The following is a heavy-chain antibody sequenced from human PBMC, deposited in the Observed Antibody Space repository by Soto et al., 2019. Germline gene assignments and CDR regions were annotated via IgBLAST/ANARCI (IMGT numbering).Heavy chain of an antibody. CDR3: IKEARGHSYARL. D-gene: IGHD3-16*01. CDR2: ISDSGVNT. Sequence: EVQLLESGGDLVHPGESLRLSCAASGFLSGNYAMDWIRQAPGTGLEWVSAISDSGVNTYYADSVKGRFTIFRDNSKNALYLEMKSLRAGDTAVYYCIKEARGHSYARLWGRGTPVTVSS. J-gene: IGHJ4*02. V-gene: IGHV3-23*01. CDR1: GFLSGNYA.